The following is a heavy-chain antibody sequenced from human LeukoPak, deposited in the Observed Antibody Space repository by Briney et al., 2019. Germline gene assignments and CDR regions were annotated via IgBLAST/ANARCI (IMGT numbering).Heavy chain of an antibody. CDR1: GFTFSSYA. CDR2: IRGSGGST. Sequence: GGSLRLSCAASGFTFSSYAMSWVRQAPGKGLEWVSAIRGSGGSTYYADSVKGRFTISRDNSKNTLYLQMNSLRAEDTAVYYCAKSWQWLENFDYWGQGTLVTVSS. D-gene: IGHD6-19*01. J-gene: IGHJ4*02. CDR3: AKSWQWLENFDY. V-gene: IGHV3-23*01.